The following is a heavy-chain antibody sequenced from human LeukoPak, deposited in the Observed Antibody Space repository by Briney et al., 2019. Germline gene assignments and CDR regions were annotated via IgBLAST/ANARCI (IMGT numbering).Heavy chain of an antibody. CDR2: IKSKTDGGTT. CDR1: GFTFSNAW. CDR3: TTDRPNVLRYFDWLSTHLDYFDY. V-gene: IGHV3-15*01. D-gene: IGHD3-9*01. J-gene: IGHJ4*02. Sequence: SGGSLRLSCAASGFTFSNAWKSWVRQAPGKGLEWVGRIKSKTDGGTTDYAAPVKGRFTISRDDSKNTLYLQMNSLKTEDTAVYYCTTDRPNVLRYFDWLSTHLDYFDYWGQGTLVTVSS.